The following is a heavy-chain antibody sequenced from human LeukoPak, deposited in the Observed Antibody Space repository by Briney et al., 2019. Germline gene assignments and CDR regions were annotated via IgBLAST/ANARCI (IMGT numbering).Heavy chain of an antibody. J-gene: IGHJ4*02. Sequence: SETLSLTCTVSGGSINSYYWSWIRQPAGKGLEWIGRIYSSGSTNYNPSFKSRVSTSVDTSKNQFSLKLTSVTAADTAVYYCARGGKATVVTMWGQGILVTVSS. CDR3: ARGGKATVVTM. CDR2: IYSSGST. V-gene: IGHV4-4*07. CDR1: GGSINSYY. D-gene: IGHD4-23*01.